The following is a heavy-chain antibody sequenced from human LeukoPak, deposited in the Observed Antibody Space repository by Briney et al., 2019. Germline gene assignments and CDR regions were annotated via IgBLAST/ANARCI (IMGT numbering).Heavy chain of an antibody. V-gene: IGHV3-48*03. J-gene: IGHJ4*02. CDR1: GFTFTYYQ. Sequence: AGGSLRLSCAASGFTFTYYQMNWVRRAPGKGLEWVSYISANATSTMYYADSVKGRFTISRDNAKNSLYLQMNSLRAEDTAVYYCASVQLWFSSHLPGVDYWGQGTLVTVSS. CDR3: ASVQLWFSSHLPGVDY. D-gene: IGHD5-18*01. CDR2: ISANATSTM.